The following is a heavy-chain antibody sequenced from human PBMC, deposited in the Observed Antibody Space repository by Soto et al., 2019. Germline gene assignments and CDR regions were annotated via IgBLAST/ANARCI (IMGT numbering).Heavy chain of an antibody. CDR2: INGDGSST. V-gene: IGHV3-74*01. CDR1: GFTFSSYW. CDR3: ARVHCSGGSCAHFDY. D-gene: IGHD2-15*01. Sequence: GGSLRLSCAASGFTFSSYWMHWVRQAPGKGLVWVSRINGDGSSTSYADSVKGRFTISRDNAKNTLYLQMNSLRAEDTAVYYSARVHCSGGSCAHFDYWGQGTLVTVSS. J-gene: IGHJ4*02.